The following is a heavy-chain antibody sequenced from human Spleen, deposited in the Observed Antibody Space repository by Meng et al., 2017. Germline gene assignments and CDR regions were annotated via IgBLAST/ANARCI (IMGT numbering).Heavy chain of an antibody. CDR1: GFSFDEYG. CDR2: IKWNGGST. CDR3: ARDQGGISAFDI. D-gene: IGHD3-16*01. J-gene: IGHJ3*02. V-gene: IGHV3-20*04. Sequence: GESLKISCAASGFSFDEYGMSWVRQAPGKGLEWVSTIKWNGGSTDYADSVKGRFTISRDNAKNALYLQMNSLRAEDTAVYYCARDQGGISAFDIWGQGTMVTVSS.